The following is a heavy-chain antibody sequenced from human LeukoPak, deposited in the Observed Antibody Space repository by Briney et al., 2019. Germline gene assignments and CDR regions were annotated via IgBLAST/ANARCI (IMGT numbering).Heavy chain of an antibody. CDR2: ISSSNYYI. V-gene: IGHV3-21*01. D-gene: IGHD5-18*01. CDR1: GFTFSSYS. CDR3: ARSRRRQLDAFDI. J-gene: IGHJ3*02. Sequence: AGGSLRLSCAASGFTFSSYSMNWVRQAPGKGLEWVSSISSSNYYIYYADSMKGRFTFSRDNAKNSLFLQMNSLRAEDTAVYYCARSRRRQLDAFDIWGQGTKVTVSS.